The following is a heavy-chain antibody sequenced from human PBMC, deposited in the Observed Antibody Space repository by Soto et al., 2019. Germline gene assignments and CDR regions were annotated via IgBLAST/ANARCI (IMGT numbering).Heavy chain of an antibody. Sequence: QVQLQQWGAGLLKPSETLSLTCAVYGGSFSGYYWSWIRQPPGKGLEWIGEINHSGSTNYNPSLKSRVTISVDTSKTQFSLKLSSVTAADTAVYYCASAGVVVVSATRWFDPWGQGTLVTVSS. CDR1: GGSFSGYY. V-gene: IGHV4-34*01. D-gene: IGHD2-15*01. J-gene: IGHJ5*02. CDR3: ASAGVVVVSATRWFDP. CDR2: INHSGST.